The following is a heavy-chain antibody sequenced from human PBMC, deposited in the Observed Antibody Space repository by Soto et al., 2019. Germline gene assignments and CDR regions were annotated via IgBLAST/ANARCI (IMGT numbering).Heavy chain of an antibody. CDR2: IIPIFGTA. CDR3: ARFGFLEWPFDAFDI. V-gene: IGHV1-69*13. CDR1: GGTFSSYA. D-gene: IGHD3-3*01. J-gene: IGHJ3*02. Sequence: GASVKVSCKASGGTFSSYAISWVRQAPGQGLEWMGGIIPIFGTANYAQKFQGRVTITADESTSTAYMELSSLRSEDTAVYYCARFGFLEWPFDAFDIWGQGTMVTVSS.